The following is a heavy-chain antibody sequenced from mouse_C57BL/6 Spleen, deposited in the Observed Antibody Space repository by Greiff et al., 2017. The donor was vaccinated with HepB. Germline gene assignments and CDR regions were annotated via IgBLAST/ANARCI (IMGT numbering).Heavy chain of an antibody. CDR2: IDPSDSYT. CDR1: GYTFTSYW. D-gene: IGHD2-4*01. V-gene: IGHV1-69*01. Sequence: VQLQQPGAELVMPGASVKLSCKASGYTFTSYWMHWVKQRPGQGLEWIGEIDPSDSYTNYNQKFKGKSTLTVDKSSSTAYMQRSSLTSEDSAVYYCARGYYDYGGFAYWGQGTLVTVSA. J-gene: IGHJ3*01. CDR3: ARGYYDYGGFAY.